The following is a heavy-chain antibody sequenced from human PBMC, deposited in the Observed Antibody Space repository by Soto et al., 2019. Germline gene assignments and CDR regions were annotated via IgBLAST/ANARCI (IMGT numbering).Heavy chain of an antibody. D-gene: IGHD3-10*01. CDR2: ISYDGSNK. Sequence: GGSLRLSCAASGFTFSSYAMHWVRQAPGKGLEWVAVISYDGSNKYYADSVKGRFTISRDNSKNTLYLQMNSLRAEDTAVYYCARDDLGTMVRGVIYFDYWGQGTLVTVSS. J-gene: IGHJ4*02. V-gene: IGHV3-30-3*01. CDR3: ARDDLGTMVRGVIYFDY. CDR1: GFTFSSYA.